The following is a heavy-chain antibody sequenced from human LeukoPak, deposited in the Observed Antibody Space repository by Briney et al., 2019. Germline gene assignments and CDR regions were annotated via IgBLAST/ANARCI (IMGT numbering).Heavy chain of an antibody. D-gene: IGHD3-3*01. CDR1: GFTFSGSP. CDR2: ISYDGRQK. Sequence: GGSLRLSCAASGFTFSGSPMHWVRQAPGKGLEWVAVISYDGRQKYYGDSVKGRFTISRDNPKNTLYLQMNSLRDDDTAVYYCARVFLERLTSGYFDNWGQGTLVTVSP. V-gene: IGHV3-30-3*01. CDR3: ARVFLERLTSGYFDN. J-gene: IGHJ4*02.